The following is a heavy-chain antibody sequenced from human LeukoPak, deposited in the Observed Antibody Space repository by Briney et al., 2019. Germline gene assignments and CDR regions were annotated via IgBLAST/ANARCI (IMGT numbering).Heavy chain of an antibody. J-gene: IGHJ4*02. CDR2: ISSSSSYI. D-gene: IGHD6-19*01. CDR3: ARDHSSGWYGSGDLDY. Sequence: GGSLRLSCAASGFTFSSYSMNWVRQAPGKGLEWVSSISSSSSYIYYADSVKGRFTISRDNAKNSLYLQMNSLRAEDTAVYYCARDHSSGWYGSGDLDYWGQGTLVTVSS. CDR1: GFTFSSYS. V-gene: IGHV3-21*01.